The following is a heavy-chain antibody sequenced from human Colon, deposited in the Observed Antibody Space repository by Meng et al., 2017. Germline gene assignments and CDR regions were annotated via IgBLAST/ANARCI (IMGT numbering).Heavy chain of an antibody. V-gene: IGHV3-30*04. Sequence: VTLVQSGGGVVQPGTSLRLSCSASGFNFRVLGLHWVRQAPGKGLEWVAAVTYDGTKQYYADSVKGRFIISRDNSDNTLYLQMGSLKPDDTAIYYCAKEWSSSYAYYDAWGQGTLVTVSS. J-gene: IGHJ5*01. CDR2: VTYDGTKQ. CDR3: AKEWSSSYAYYDA. D-gene: IGHD2-21*01. CDR1: GFNFRVLG.